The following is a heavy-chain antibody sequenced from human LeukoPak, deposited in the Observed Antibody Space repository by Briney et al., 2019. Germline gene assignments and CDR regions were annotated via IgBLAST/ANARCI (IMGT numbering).Heavy chain of an antibody. J-gene: IGHJ6*02. CDR3: ARHPVGPGGLDV. CDR2: IYTSGST. CDR1: GGSISSGSYY. V-gene: IGHV4-61*02. Sequence: PSQTLSLTCTVSGGSISSGSYYWSWIRQPAGKGLEWIGRIYTSGSTNYNPSLKSRVTISVDTSKNQFSLKLSSVTAADTAVYYCARHPVGPGGLDVWGQGTTVTVSS.